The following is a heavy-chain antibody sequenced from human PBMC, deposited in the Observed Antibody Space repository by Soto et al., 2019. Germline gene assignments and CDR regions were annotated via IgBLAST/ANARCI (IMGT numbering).Heavy chain of an antibody. J-gene: IGHJ4*02. V-gene: IGHV1-18*01. CDR3: AMADNFVTATPLDD. CDR2: ISADNGNT. Sequence: QVQLVQSGDEVRKPGSSVKVSCKASGYTFTSYGIAWVRQAPGQGLEWMGWISADNGNTHYARKFQGRVTMTTDTATSTTSMYLGMLRSDAKAMAECAMADNFVTATPLDDWGQGTPVTVSS. CDR1: GYTFTSYG. D-gene: IGHD3-9*01.